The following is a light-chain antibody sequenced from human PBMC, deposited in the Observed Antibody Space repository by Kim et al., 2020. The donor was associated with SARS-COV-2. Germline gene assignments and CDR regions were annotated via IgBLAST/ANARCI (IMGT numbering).Light chain of an antibody. V-gene: IGKV1-33*01. J-gene: IGKJ5*01. CDR1: QDISNY. Sequence: SASVGDRVTITCQAGQDISNYLNWNQQKPGKAPKLRIYDASNLETGVPSRFGGSGSGTDFTFTISSLQPEDMATYYCQQYNNLPITFGQGTRLEIK. CDR2: DAS. CDR3: QQYNNLPIT.